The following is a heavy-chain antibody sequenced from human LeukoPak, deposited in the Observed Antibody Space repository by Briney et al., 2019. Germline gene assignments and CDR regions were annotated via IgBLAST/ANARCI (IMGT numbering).Heavy chain of an antibody. V-gene: IGHV4-30-2*01. J-gene: IGHJ4*02. CDR2: IYHSGST. D-gene: IGHD5-12*01. CDR3: ARGVVATRYDY. Sequence: SETLSLTCAVSGGSISSGGYSWSWIRQPPGKGLEWIGYIYHSGSTYYNPSLKSRVTISVDRSKNQFSLKLSSVTAADTAVYYCARGVVATRYDYWGQGTLVTVSS. CDR1: GGSISSGGYS.